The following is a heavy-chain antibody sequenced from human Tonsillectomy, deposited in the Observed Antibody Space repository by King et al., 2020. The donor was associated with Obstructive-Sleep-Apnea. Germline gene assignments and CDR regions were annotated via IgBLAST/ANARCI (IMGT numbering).Heavy chain of an antibody. J-gene: IGHJ4*02. D-gene: IGHD3-9*01. Sequence: QLVQSGAEVKKPGASVKVSCKASGYPFTKYFMHWVRQAPGQGLEWMGIINPNGGSTTTTQKFQGRIIMTRDTSTSTVYMELSSLRSEDTAVYYCARDLPAEVFQNFDWGSGLDYWGQGTLVTVSS. CDR2: INPNGGST. CDR1: GYPFTKYF. CDR3: ARDLPAEVFQNFDWGSGLDY. V-gene: IGHV1-46*03.